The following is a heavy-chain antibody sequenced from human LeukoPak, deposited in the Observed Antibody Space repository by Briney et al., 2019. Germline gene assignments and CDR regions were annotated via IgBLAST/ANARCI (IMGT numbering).Heavy chain of an antibody. Sequence: GGSVRLSCAACGFTFSSYSMRWVRQPAGKGREGVSAISGSGWSKYYADSVKDRIPIPRDNSKNTLHLQVNSWNAADTAVYYRAKGRPSYSGSYYYWGQGTLVTASS. D-gene: IGHD1-26*01. CDR1: GFTFSSYS. CDR2: ISGSGWSK. V-gene: IGHV3-23*01. J-gene: IGHJ4*02. CDR3: AKGRPSYSGSYYY.